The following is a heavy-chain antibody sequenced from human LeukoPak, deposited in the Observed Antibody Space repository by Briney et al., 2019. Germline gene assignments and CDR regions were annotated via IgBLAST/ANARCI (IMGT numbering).Heavy chain of an antibody. CDR1: GFTFGSYS. D-gene: IGHD3-3*01. CDR2: ISGNEYNR. CDR3: TKGPGGVGLGRPRMLGVVDS. Sequence: PGGSLRLSCVGSGFTFGSYSMSWVRQVPGKGLEWVASISGNEYNRKYADSVKGRFTISRDNAKTRLYMDMKSLRPDDTAVYYCTKGPGGVGLGRPRMLGVVDSWGQGTLVTVPS. J-gene: IGHJ4*02. V-gene: IGHV3-23*01.